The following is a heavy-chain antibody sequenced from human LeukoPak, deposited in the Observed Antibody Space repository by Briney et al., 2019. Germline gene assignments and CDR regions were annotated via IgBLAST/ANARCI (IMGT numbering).Heavy chain of an antibody. CDR1: TFAFSSYA. D-gene: IGHD2-21*02. J-gene: IGHJ4*02. CDR3: ARDHGAYCGGDCYIFDY. Sequence: GGSLRLSCAASTFAFSSYAMTWVRQAPGKGLEWVSVIYSGGSTYYADSVKGRFTISRDNSKNTLYLQMNSLRAEDTAVYYCARDHGAYCGGDCYIFDYWGQGTLVTVSS. CDR2: IYSGGST. V-gene: IGHV3-66*01.